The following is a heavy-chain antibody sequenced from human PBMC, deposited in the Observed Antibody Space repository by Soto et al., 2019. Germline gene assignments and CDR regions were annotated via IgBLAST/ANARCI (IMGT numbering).Heavy chain of an antibody. J-gene: IGHJ4*02. CDR3: ARDSTDEGFFDY. Sequence: QVQLVESGGGVVQPGRSLRLSCAASGFTFSSYAMHWVRQAPGKGLEWVAVISYDGSNKYYADSVKGRFTISRDNSKHTLYLQMNSLRAEDTAVYYCARDSTDEGFFDYWGQGTLVTVSS. CDR1: GFTFSSYA. CDR2: ISYDGSNK. V-gene: IGHV3-30-3*01.